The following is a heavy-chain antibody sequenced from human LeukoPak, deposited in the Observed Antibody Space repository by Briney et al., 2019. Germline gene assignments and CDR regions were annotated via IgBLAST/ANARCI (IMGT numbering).Heavy chain of an antibody. CDR1: GFTFSSYS. Sequence: GGSLRLSCAASGFTFSSYSMNWVRQAPGKGLEWVSAISGSGGSTYYADSVKGRFTISRDNSKNTLYLQMNSLRAEDTAVYYCAKAHSSGWYGVDYWGQGTLVTVSS. J-gene: IGHJ4*02. CDR2: ISGSGGST. V-gene: IGHV3-23*01. D-gene: IGHD6-19*01. CDR3: AKAHSSGWYGVDY.